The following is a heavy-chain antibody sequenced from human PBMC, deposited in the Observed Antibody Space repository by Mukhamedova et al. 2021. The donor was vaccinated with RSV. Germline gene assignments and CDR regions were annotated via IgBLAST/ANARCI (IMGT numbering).Heavy chain of an antibody. CDR3: ARGRIGLDA. CDR2: INHSGST. J-gene: IGHJ4*02. D-gene: IGHD2-21*01. Sequence: IRQPPGKGLEWIGEINHSGSTNYNPSLKSRVTISVDTSKNQFSLKLSSVTAADTAVYYCARGRIGLDAWGQGTLVTVSS. V-gene: IGHV4-34*01.